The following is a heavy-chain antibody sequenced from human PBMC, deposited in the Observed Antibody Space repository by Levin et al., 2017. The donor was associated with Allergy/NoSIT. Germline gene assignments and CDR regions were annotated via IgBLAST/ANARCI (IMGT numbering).Heavy chain of an antibody. D-gene: IGHD4-11*01. Sequence: AGGSLRLSCAASGFTFTNAWMSWVRQAPGKGLEWVGRIKSKTDGGTTDYAAPVKGRFTISRDDSKNTLYLQMNSLKTEDTAVYYCTTDYIYFYYGMDVWGQGTTVTVSS. V-gene: IGHV3-15*01. CDR1: GFTFTNAW. CDR2: IKSKTDGGTT. CDR3: TTDYIYFYYGMDV. J-gene: IGHJ6*02.